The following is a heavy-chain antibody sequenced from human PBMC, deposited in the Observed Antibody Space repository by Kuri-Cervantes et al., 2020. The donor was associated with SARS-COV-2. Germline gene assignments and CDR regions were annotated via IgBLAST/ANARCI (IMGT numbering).Heavy chain of an antibody. Sequence: GESLKISCAASGFNFSRTDMHWVRQAPGKGLEWVAVISHDGKNKKLIAPGKGRFTISRDNSQNTLYLHMKSLRSEDTGMYYCAKDRVGVQDFWGQGTLVTVSS. V-gene: IGHV3-30*18. D-gene: IGHD2-21*01. CDR1: GFNFSRTD. CDR2: ISHDGKNK. J-gene: IGHJ4*02. CDR3: AKDRVGVQDF.